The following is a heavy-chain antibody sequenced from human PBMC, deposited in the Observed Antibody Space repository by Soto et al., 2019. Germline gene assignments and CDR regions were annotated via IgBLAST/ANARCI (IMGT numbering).Heavy chain of an antibody. V-gene: IGHV4-39*01. CDR3: ARGIAGGYCSSTSCYSNWFDP. J-gene: IGHJ5*02. Sequence: QLQLQESGPGLVKPSETLSLTCTVSGGSISSSSYYWGWIRQPPGKGLEWIGSIYYSGSTYYNPSRKSRVTISVDTSKNQFSLKLSSVTAADTAVYYCARGIAGGYCSSTSCYSNWFDPWGQGTLVTVSS. D-gene: IGHD2-2*01. CDR1: GGSISSSSYY. CDR2: IYYSGST.